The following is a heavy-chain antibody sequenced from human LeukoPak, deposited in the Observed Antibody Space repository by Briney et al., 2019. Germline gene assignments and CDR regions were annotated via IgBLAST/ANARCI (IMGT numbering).Heavy chain of an antibody. J-gene: IGHJ4*02. CDR3: ARNPVDYSGSYSLSAFDS. D-gene: IGHD1-26*01. V-gene: IGHV4-61*02. CDR2: IYTSGST. CDR1: GGSISSGSYY. Sequence: SETLSLTCTVSGGSISSGSYYWSWIRQPAGKGLEWIGRIYTSGSTNYNPSLKSRVTISVDTSKNQFSLKLSSVTAADTAVYYCARNPVDYSGSYSLSAFDSWGQGTLVTVSS.